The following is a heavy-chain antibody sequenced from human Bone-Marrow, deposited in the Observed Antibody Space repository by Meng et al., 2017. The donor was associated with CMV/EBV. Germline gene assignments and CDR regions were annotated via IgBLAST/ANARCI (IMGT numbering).Heavy chain of an antibody. V-gene: IGHV4-59*13. J-gene: IGHJ3*02. CDR2: MYNGGSS. CDR1: GVSFSGYY. Sequence: SETLSLTCAVYGVSFSGYYWSWIRQPPGKGLEWIGYMYNGGSSNHNPSLKSRLTMSLDTSKNQFSLKKTSVTAADTAVYYCARHDYYDAFDIWGQGTMVTVSS. CDR3: ARHDYYDAFDI. D-gene: IGHD4/OR15-4a*01.